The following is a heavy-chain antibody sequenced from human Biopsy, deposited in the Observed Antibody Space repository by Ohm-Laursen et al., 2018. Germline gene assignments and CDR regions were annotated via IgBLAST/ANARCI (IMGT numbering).Heavy chain of an antibody. D-gene: IGHD2/OR15-2a*01. CDR1: GGSISDSTYH. CDR2: IYYSGNT. J-gene: IGHJ6*02. V-gene: IGHV4-39*07. Sequence: GTLSLTCTVSGGSISDSTYHWGWIRQSPGKSLEWIGNIYYSGNTDYSPSLKSRVTISIDKSKNQFFLKLSSVTAADTAVYYCARATNSTGWPYYYFYGMDVWGQGTTVTVSS. CDR3: ARATNSTGWPYYYFYGMDV.